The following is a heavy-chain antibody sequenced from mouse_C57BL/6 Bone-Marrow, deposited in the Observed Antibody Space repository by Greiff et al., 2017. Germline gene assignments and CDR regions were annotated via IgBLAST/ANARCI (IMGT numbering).Heavy chain of an antibody. D-gene: IGHD1-1*01. J-gene: IGHJ4*01. CDR2: IVPNSGGT. V-gene: IGHV1-72*01. Sequence: QVQLQQPGAELVKPGASVKLSCKASGYTFTSYWMHWVKQRPGRGLEWIGRIVPNSGGTNYNEKFKSKATLTVDKPSSTAYMQLSSLTSEDSAVYYCAREKYYYLHAMDYWGQGTSVTVSS. CDR1: GYTFTSYW. CDR3: AREKYYYLHAMDY.